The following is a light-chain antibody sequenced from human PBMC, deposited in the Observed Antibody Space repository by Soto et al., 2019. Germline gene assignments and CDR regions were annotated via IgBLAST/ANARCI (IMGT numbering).Light chain of an antibody. CDR2: KAS. J-gene: IGKJ4*01. CDR3: QQYKSYPLT. CDR1: QSISSW. V-gene: IGKV1-5*03. Sequence: DIHMTQSPSSLSACVGDRVTITCRASQSISSWLAWYQQKPGKAPNLLIYKASTLESGVPSRFSGSGSGTEFTLTISSVQPDDFATYYCQQYKSYPLTFGGGTKVDI.